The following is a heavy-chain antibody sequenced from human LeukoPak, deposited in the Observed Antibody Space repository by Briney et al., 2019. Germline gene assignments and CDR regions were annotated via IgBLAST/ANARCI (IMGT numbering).Heavy chain of an antibody. J-gene: IGHJ2*01. CDR3: ARCDHFEVTTTRDWYFDL. CDR1: GYSFTSHY. Sequence: ASVKVSCKASGYSFTSHYMHWVRQAPGQGLEWMGIINPSGGITIYAQKFQGRVTMTRDMSTSTVYMELSSLRSEDTAVYYCARCDHFEVTTTRDWYFDLWGHGTLVTVSS. V-gene: IGHV1-46*01. D-gene: IGHD4-11*01. CDR2: INPSGGIT.